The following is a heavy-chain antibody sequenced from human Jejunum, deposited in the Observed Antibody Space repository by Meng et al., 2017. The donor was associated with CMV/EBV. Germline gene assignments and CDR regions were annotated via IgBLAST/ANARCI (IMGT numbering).Heavy chain of an antibody. CDR2: IYYTGST. J-gene: IGHJ5*02. Sequence: GSSTSHDYYWSWIRQPPGKGLEWIGYIYYTGSTYYNPSLKSRVTISRDTSKNQFSLKLSSVTAADTAVYYCARDMEGTYGSLNWFDPWGQGTLVTVSS. CDR1: GSSTSHDYY. V-gene: IGHV4-30-4*08. D-gene: IGHD3-10*01. CDR3: ARDMEGTYGSLNWFDP.